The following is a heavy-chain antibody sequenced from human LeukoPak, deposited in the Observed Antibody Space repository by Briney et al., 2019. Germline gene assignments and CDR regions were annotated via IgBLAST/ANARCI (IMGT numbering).Heavy chain of an antibody. D-gene: IGHD6-6*01. CDR1: GYSFTKYG. Sequence: ASVKVSCKASGYSFTKYGLNWVRQAPGQGLQWMGWISCYNGHTHYAQNFQGRVTMTTDTSTNTAYMELRGLRSDDTAIYYCARREGRSASPFFFDSWGQGTLVTVSS. J-gene: IGHJ4*02. V-gene: IGHV1-18*01. CDR3: ARREGRSASPFFFDS. CDR2: ISCYNGHT.